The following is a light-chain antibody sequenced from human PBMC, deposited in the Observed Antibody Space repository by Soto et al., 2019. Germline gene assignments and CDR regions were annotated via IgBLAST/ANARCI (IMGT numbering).Light chain of an antibody. CDR3: QQYSSYPET. CDR1: QSIRSW. CDR2: EAS. J-gene: IGKJ1*01. Sequence: DIQMTQSPSTLSASVGDRVTITCRASQSIRSWLDWYQQKPGKAPNLLIYEASRLESAVPSRFSGSASGTEFTLTINSLQPDDFATYYCQQYSSYPETFGQGTKVEIK. V-gene: IGKV1-5*03.